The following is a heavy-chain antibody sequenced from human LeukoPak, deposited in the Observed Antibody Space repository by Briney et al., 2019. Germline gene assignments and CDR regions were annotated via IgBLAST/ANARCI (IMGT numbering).Heavy chain of an antibody. Sequence: PGGSLRLSCAASGFTFSSHEMYWVRQAPGKGLEWVSTIFLGDGTAYADSVKGRFTISRDNAKNTLYLDMNSLRTEDTAVYYCTRGGEGGNWFDPWGQGTQVTVSS. CDR3: TRGGEGGNWFDP. D-gene: IGHD3-16*01. V-gene: IGHV3-74*01. CDR2: IFLGDGTA. CDR1: GFTFSSHE. J-gene: IGHJ5*02.